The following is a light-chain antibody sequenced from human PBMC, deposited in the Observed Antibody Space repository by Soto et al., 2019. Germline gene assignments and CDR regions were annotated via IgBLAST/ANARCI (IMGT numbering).Light chain of an antibody. CDR2: GAS. Sequence: IVLTQSPGTLSLSPGGRATLSCRASESVSNNYLAWYQKKPGQAPRLLIYGASSRATGIPDRFSGSGSGTDFTLTISRLEPEDFAVYYCQQYGSSQATFGPGTNVEIK. CDR3: QQYGSSQAT. J-gene: IGKJ3*01. V-gene: IGKV3-20*01. CDR1: ESVSNNY.